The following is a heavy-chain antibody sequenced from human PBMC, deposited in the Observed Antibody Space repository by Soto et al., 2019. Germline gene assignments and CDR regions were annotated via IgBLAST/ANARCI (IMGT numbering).Heavy chain of an antibody. V-gene: IGHV3-49*04. CDR2: IRSKAYGGTT. D-gene: IGHD2-21*02. J-gene: IGHJ6*02. Sequence: GGSLRLSCTASGFTFGDYATSWVRQAPGKGLEWVGFIRSKAYGGTTEYAASVKGRFTISRDDSKSIAYLQMNSLKTEDTAVYYCTSLGGDRGYYYYYCMDVWGQGTTVTVSS. CDR3: TSLGGDRGYYYYYCMDV. CDR1: GFTFGDYA.